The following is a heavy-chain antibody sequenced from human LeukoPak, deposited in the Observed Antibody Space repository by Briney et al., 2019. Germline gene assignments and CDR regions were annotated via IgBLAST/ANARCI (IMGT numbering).Heavy chain of an antibody. V-gene: IGHV1-46*01. J-gene: IGHJ3*02. CDR1: GYTFTSYY. D-gene: IGHD3-22*01. Sequence: ASVKVSCKASGYTFTSYYMHWVRQAPGQGLEWMGIINPSGGSTSYAQKFQGRVTMTRDMSTSTVYMELSSLRSEDTAAYYCARGRTMMDAFDIWGQGTMVTVSS. CDR2: INPSGGST. CDR3: ARGRTMMDAFDI.